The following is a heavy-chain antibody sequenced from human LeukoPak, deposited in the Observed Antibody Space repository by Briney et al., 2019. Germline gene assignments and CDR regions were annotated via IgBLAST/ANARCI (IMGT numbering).Heavy chain of an antibody. Sequence: PGGSLRLSCAASGFTFSSHSLNWVRQAPGKGLEWVSSITSSSGYIYYADSVKGRFTISRDNAKNSLYLQMNSLRAEDTAVYYCARDRVHDFLTGSFGYWGQGTLVTVSS. CDR2: ITSSSGYI. CDR3: ARDRVHDFLTGSFGY. D-gene: IGHD3-9*01. CDR1: GFTFSSHS. V-gene: IGHV3-21*01. J-gene: IGHJ4*02.